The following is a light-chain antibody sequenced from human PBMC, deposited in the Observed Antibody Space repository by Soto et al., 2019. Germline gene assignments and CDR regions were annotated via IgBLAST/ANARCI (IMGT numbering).Light chain of an antibody. CDR1: QNIVIY. Sequence: IQMTQSPSSLSASVGDRVTITCQASQNIVIYLNWYQQKAGKAPNLLIYDASSLKTGVPSRFSESGSGTDFTLTINSLQPEDFATYYCQHYDHVQVTFGQGSRLEI. CDR3: QHYDHVQVT. CDR2: DAS. V-gene: IGKV1-33*01. J-gene: IGKJ5*01.